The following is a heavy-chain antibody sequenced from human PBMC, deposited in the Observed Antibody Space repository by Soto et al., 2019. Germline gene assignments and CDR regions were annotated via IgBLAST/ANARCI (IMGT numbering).Heavy chain of an antibody. J-gene: IGHJ4*02. V-gene: IGHV3-33*01. Sequence: SGGSLRLSCAASGFTXSSYGMHWVRQAPGKGLEWVAVIWYDGSNKYYADSVKGRFTISRDNSKNTLYLQMNSLRAEDTAVYYCARGPYGSGSPLDYWGQGTLVTVSS. CDR1: GFTXSSYG. CDR3: ARGPYGSGSPLDY. CDR2: IWYDGSNK. D-gene: IGHD3-10*01.